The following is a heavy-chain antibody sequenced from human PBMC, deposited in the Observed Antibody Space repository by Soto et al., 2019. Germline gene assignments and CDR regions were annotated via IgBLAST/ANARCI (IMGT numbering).Heavy chain of an antibody. CDR3: ARSRLPIYDYGDYAGLVGAFDI. Sequence: GGSLRLSCAASGFTFSSYSMNWVRQAPGKGLEWVSSISSSSSYIYYADSVKGRFTISRDNAKNSLYLQMNSLRAEDTAVYYCARSRLPIYDYGDYAGLVGAFDIWGQGTMVTVSS. J-gene: IGHJ3*02. CDR2: ISSSSSYI. D-gene: IGHD4-17*01. CDR1: GFTFSSYS. V-gene: IGHV3-21*01.